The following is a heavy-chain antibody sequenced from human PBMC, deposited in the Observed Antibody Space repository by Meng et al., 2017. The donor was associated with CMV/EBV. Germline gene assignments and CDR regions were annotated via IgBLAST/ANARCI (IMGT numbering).Heavy chain of an antibody. CDR1: GYTFTSYY. Sequence: LVQSGPEVMKPVASVKVSCKASGYTFTSYYMHWGRQAPGQGLEWMGIINPSGGSTSYAQKFQGRVTMTRDTSTSTVYMELSSLRSEDTAVYYCARVPLITDYYGSETSDYWGQGTLVTVSS. J-gene: IGHJ4*02. D-gene: IGHD3-10*01. V-gene: IGHV1-46*01. CDR3: ARVPLITDYYGSETSDY. CDR2: INPSGGST.